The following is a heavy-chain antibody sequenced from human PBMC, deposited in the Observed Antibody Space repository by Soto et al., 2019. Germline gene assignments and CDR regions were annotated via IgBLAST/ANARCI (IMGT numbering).Heavy chain of an antibody. V-gene: IGHV1-18*01. CDR1: GYSFTHYG. J-gene: IGHJ5*02. CDR3: ARDYYGSGRLNAHNWFDP. CDR2: ISPYNGNT. D-gene: IGHD3-10*01. Sequence: ASVKVSCKTSGYSFTHYGIGWVRQAPGQGLEWMGWISPYNGNTYYAQKLQGRVTMTTDTSTSTVYMELRSLRSDDTAVYYCARDYYGSGRLNAHNWFDPWGQGTLVTVSS.